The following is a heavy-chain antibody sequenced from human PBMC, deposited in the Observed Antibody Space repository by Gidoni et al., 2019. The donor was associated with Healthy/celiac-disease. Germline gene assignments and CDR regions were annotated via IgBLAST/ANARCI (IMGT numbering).Heavy chain of an antibody. J-gene: IGHJ6*02. CDR2: INPSGGST. D-gene: IGHD1-26*01. Sequence: QVQLVQSGAEVKKPGASVKVSCKASGYTFTSYYMHWVRQAPGQGLEWMGIINPSGGSTSYAQKFQGRVTMTRDTSTSTVYMELSSLRSEDTAVYYCARVHSGSSSTTRYGMDVWGQGTTVTVSS. CDR1: GYTFTSYY. CDR3: ARVHSGSSSTTRYGMDV. V-gene: IGHV1-46*03.